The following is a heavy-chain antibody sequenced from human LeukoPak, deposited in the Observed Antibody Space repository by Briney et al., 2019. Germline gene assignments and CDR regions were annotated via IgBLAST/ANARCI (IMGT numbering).Heavy chain of an antibody. Sequence: GGSLQISCKGSGYSFTSYWIGWVRQMPGKGLEWMGIIYPGDSDTRYSPSFQGQVTISADKSISTAYLQWSSLKASDTAMYYCARHRRYSSGWYYFDYCGQGTLVTASS. D-gene: IGHD6-19*01. V-gene: IGHV5-51*01. CDR2: IYPGDSDT. J-gene: IGHJ4*02. CDR3: ARHRRYSSGWYYFDY. CDR1: GYSFTSYW.